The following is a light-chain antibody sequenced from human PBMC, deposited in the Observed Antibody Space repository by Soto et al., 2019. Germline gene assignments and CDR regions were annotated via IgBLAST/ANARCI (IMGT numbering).Light chain of an antibody. CDR2: GAS. Sequence: EIVLTQSPGTLSLSPGERATLSCRASQSVSRSLLAWYQQKPGQAPRLLIYGASTRATGIADRFSGSGSGKDFTPTTSSLEPEDFAVYYCQQYGNPPPYSFGQGTKLEIK. CDR3: QQYGNPPPYS. V-gene: IGKV3-20*01. J-gene: IGKJ2*03. CDR1: QSVSRSL.